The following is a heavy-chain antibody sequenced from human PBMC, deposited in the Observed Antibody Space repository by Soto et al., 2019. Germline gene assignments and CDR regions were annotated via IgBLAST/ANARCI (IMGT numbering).Heavy chain of an antibody. J-gene: IGHJ4*02. CDR3: ARDGYDGSGSPYPAY. D-gene: IGHD3-10*01. V-gene: IGHV4-59*01. CDR1: GGSMSEYF. Sequence: SETLSLTCSVSGGSMSEYFWSWIRQSPGKGLEWIGYVYYLGSADYNPSLKSRVTISVDTSKRQFSLRLTSVTAADTAVYYCARDGYDGSGSPYPAYWGPGTQVTVSS. CDR2: VYYLGSA.